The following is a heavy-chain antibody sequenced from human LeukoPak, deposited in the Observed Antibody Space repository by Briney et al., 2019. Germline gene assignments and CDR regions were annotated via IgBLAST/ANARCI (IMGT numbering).Heavy chain of an antibody. D-gene: IGHD4-23*01. V-gene: IGHV4-34*01. CDR3: ARGYGNSKFSG. Sequence: PSETLSLTCAVYGGSFSDYDCSWIRQPPRQGLGGIGEINDRGSTNYTPTLKSRVTISAATSRNYFSLKLSSVTAAATAVYYCARGYGNSKFSGWGQGTLVTVSS. J-gene: IGHJ4*02. CDR2: INDRGST. CDR1: GGSFSDYD.